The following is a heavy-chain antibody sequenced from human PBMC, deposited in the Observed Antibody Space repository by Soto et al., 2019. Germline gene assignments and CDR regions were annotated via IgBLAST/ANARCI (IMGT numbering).Heavy chain of an antibody. CDR1: GYSISSGYY. CDR3: ARERARYSTLYCYYGMDV. D-gene: IGHD4-4*01. CDR2: IYHSGST. J-gene: IGHJ6*02. Sequence: PSETLSLTCAVSGYSISSGYYWGWIRQPPGKGLEWIGSIYHSGSTYYNPSLKSRVTISVDTSKNQFSLKLSSVTAADTAVYYCARERARYSTLYCYYGMDVWGQGTTVTVSS. V-gene: IGHV4-38-2*02.